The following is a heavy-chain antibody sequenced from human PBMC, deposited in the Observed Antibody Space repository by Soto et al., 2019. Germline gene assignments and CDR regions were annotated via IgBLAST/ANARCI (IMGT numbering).Heavy chain of an antibody. V-gene: IGHV1-69*01. CDR2: IIPIFGTA. D-gene: IGHD2-21*02. CDR3: ARDLYCGGDCSHGFDY. CDR1: GGTFSSYA. Sequence: QVQLVQSGAEVKKPGSSVKVSCKASGGTFSSYALSWVRQAPGQGLEWMGGIIPIFGTANYAQNFQGRVTITADESTSTAYMELSSLRSEDTAVYYCARDLYCGGDCSHGFDYWGQGTLVTVSS. J-gene: IGHJ4*02.